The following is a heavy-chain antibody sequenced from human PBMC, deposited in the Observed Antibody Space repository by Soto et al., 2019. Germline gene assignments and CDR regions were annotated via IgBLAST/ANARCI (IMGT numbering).Heavy chain of an antibody. CDR1: GGSISSYY. V-gene: IGHV4-59*08. CDR2: IYYSGST. Sequence: PSETLSLTCTVSGGSISSYYWSWIRQPPGKGLEWIGYIYYSGSTNYNPSLKSRVTISVDTSKNQFSLKLSSVTAADTAVYYCARGKLLGYCSSTSCYADYYYYMDVWGKGTTVTVSS. D-gene: IGHD2-2*01. J-gene: IGHJ6*03. CDR3: ARGKLLGYCSSTSCYADYYYYMDV.